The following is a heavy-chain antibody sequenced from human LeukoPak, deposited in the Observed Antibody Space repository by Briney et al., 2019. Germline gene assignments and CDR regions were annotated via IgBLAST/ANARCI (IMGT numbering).Heavy chain of an antibody. CDR1: GITLSTYG. CDR3: MRGGGDY. J-gene: IGHJ4*02. CDR2: IKPGGGER. V-gene: IGHV3-7*01. D-gene: IGHD3-16*01. Sequence: GGSLRLSCVASGITLSTYGMNWVRQAPGKGLEWVANIKPGGGERYYVDSVKGRFTISRDNAKNSVDLQMNSLRVEDTAVYYCMRGGGDYWVQGTLVTVSS.